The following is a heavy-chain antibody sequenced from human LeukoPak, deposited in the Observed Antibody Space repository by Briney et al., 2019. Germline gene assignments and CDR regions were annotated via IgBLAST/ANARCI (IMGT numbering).Heavy chain of an antibody. CDR3: ARGKGGNWNYAIFNY. Sequence: TGGSLRLFCAASGFTFSSNDMHWVRQATGKGLEWVSAIGAAGDTYYPGSVKGRFTISRENAKNSLYLQMNSLRAGDTAVYYCARGKGGNWNYAIFNYWGQGTLVTVSS. D-gene: IGHD1-7*01. CDR2: IGAAGDT. V-gene: IGHV3-13*01. J-gene: IGHJ4*01. CDR1: GFTFSSND.